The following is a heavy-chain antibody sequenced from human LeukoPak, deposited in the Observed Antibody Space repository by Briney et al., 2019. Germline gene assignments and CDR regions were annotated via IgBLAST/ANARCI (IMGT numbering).Heavy chain of an antibody. CDR2: ISAYNGNT. Sequence: ASVKVSCKASGYTFTSYGISWVRQAPGQGLEWMGWISAYNGNTNYAQKLQGRVTMTTDTSTSTAYMELRSLRSDDTAVYYCARAGARYSSGWFYYYYYMDVWGKGTTVTVSS. D-gene: IGHD6-19*01. CDR3: ARAGARYSSGWFYYYYYMDV. CDR1: GYTFTSYG. V-gene: IGHV1-18*01. J-gene: IGHJ6*03.